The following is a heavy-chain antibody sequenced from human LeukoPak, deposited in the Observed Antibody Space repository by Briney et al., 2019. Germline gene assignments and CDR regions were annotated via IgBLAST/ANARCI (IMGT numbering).Heavy chain of an antibody. CDR3: ARGGYQPYYYMDV. Sequence: GGSLRISCAASGFTFSRYAMNWVRQAPGKGPEGVSSISSSSGYIFYADSVKGRFTISRDNSKKIVYLQMDSLRVDDTAVYYCARGGYQPYYYMDVWGTGTTVTVSS. CDR2: ISSSSGYI. CDR1: GFTFSRYA. D-gene: IGHD2-2*01. V-gene: IGHV3-21*01. J-gene: IGHJ6*03.